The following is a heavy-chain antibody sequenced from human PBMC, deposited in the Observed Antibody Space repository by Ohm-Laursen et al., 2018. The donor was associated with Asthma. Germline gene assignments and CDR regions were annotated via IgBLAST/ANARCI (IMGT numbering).Heavy chain of an antibody. J-gene: IGHJ4*02. CDR1: GGSVSSGSYY. CDR2: IYYSGST. Sequence: GTLSLTCPVSGGSVSSGSYYWSWIRQPPGKGLEGIGYIYYSGSTNYNPSLKSRVTISVDTSKNQFSLKLSSVTAADTAVYYCARYGDYFDYWGQGTLVTVSS. D-gene: IGHD4-17*01. V-gene: IGHV4-61*01. CDR3: ARYGDYFDY.